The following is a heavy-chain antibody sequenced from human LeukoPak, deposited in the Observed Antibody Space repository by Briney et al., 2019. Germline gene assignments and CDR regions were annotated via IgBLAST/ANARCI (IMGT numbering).Heavy chain of an antibody. J-gene: IGHJ4*02. V-gene: IGHV4-61*02. CDR3: AREPPGY. CDR1: GGSVTSGNYY. Sequence: SETLSLTCTVSGGSVTSGNYYWNWIRPPAGKGLEWIRRIYTNGGASYNPSLKSRVTISIDASKQQFSQTISSVAAATAAGYLRAREPPGYWGQGILVTASS. CDR2: IYTNGGA.